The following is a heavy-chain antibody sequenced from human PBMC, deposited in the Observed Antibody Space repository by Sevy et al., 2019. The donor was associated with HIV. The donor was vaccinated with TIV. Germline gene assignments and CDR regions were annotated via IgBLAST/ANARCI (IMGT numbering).Heavy chain of an antibody. V-gene: IGHV1-18*01. J-gene: IGHJ4*02. CDR1: GYTSTNYA. CDR2: ISGFNGDT. D-gene: IGHD3-3*01. Sequence: ASVKVSCKASGYTSTNYAISWVRRAPRQGLEWIGWISGFNGDTKNAEKFQGRFTMTTDTSTKTAYMDLRSLRSDDTAVYYCVRGTTFYDFWTGGDYWGQRTLVTVSS. CDR3: VRGTTFYDFWTGGDY.